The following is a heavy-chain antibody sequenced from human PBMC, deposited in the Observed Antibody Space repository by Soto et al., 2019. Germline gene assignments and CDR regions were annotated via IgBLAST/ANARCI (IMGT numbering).Heavy chain of an antibody. CDR3: ARIRRYCSSTSCYGLYYYYYMDV. CDR1: GFSLSNARMG. D-gene: IGHD2-2*01. V-gene: IGHV2-26*01. Sequence: QVTLKESGPVLVKPTETLTLTCTVSGFSLSNARMGVSWIRQPPGKALEWLAHIFSNDEKSYSTSLKSRLTISKDTSKSQVVLTMTNIDPVDTATYYCARIRRYCSSTSCYGLYYYYYMDVWGKGTTVTVSS. CDR2: IFSNDEK. J-gene: IGHJ6*03.